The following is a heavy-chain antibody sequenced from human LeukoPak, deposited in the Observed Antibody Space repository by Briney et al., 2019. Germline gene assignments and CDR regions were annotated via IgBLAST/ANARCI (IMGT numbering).Heavy chain of an antibody. J-gene: IGHJ4*02. CDR3: ARSWKLLQNFDS. Sequence: AGGSLRLSCAASGFTFSSYAMHWVRQAPGKGLEWVAVISYDGSDKFYADSVKGRFTISRDNSKNTLYLQMNNLRDGDTAVYFCARSWKLLQNFDSWGQGTLVTVSS. CDR2: ISYDGSDK. D-gene: IGHD1-26*01. V-gene: IGHV3-30*04. CDR1: GFTFSSYA.